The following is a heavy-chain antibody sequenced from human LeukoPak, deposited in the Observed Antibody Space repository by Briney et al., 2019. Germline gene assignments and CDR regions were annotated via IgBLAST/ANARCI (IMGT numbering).Heavy chain of an antibody. CDR3: AKDKAGAGLDY. V-gene: IGHV3-30*02. CDR1: GFTFSSYG. J-gene: IGHJ4*02. CDR2: IRYDRSNK. D-gene: IGHD6-19*01. Sequence: GGSLRLSCAASGFTFSSYGMHWVRQAPGKGLEWVAFIRYDRSNKYYADSVEGRFTISRDSSKNTLYLQMNSLRAEDTAVYYCAKDKAGAGLDYWGQGTLVTVSS.